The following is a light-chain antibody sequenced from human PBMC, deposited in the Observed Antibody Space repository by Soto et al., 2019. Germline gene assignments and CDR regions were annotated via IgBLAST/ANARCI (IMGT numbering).Light chain of an antibody. CDR2: SAS. Sequence: DIQMTQSPSSLSASVGDRVTITCRASQSISTYLNWYQQRLGKAPKLLMYSASRLQSGVSSRFSGSGSGTDFTLSISSLQPEDFATYYCQQSYTSPYTFGQGTNVDIK. CDR3: QQSYTSPYT. J-gene: IGKJ2*01. V-gene: IGKV1-39*01. CDR1: QSISTY.